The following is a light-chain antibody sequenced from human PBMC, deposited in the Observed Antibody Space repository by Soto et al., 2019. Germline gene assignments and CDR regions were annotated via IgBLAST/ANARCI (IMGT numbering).Light chain of an antibody. V-gene: IGKV1-27*01. Sequence: DIQLTQSPSSLSASVGDRVTITCRVSQGISSYLAWYQQKPGKVPKLLIYGASTLQAGVPSRFSGSGSGTEFTLTINSLQPEDVATYYCQKYNRVPHTFGPGTKVDIK. J-gene: IGKJ3*01. CDR2: GAS. CDR1: QGISSY. CDR3: QKYNRVPHT.